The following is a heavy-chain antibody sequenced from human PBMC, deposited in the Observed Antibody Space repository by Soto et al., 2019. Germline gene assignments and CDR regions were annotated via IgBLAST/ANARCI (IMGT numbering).Heavy chain of an antibody. Sequence: GESLKISCTASGFTFGDYAMSWFRQAPGKGLEWVGFIRSKAYGGTTEYAASVKGRFTISRDDSKSIAYLQMNSLKTEDTAVYYCTSQGSSYYFDYWGQGTLVTVSS. V-gene: IGHV3-49*03. CDR2: IRSKAYGGTT. J-gene: IGHJ4*02. D-gene: IGHD3-10*01. CDR3: TSQGSSYYFDY. CDR1: GFTFGDYA.